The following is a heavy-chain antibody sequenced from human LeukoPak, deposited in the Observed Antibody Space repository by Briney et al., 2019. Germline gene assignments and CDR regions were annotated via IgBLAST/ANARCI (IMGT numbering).Heavy chain of an antibody. CDR1: GYTFNGYY. Sequence: GASVKVSCKASGYTFNGYYMHWVRQAPGQGLEWMGWINVNRGGTNYAQRFQGRVTMTRDTSITTAYMELSRLKSDDTAVYYCARRYCSSTSCYYFDYWGQGTLVTVSS. J-gene: IGHJ4*02. D-gene: IGHD2-2*01. CDR2: INVNRGGT. V-gene: IGHV1-2*02. CDR3: ARRYCSSTSCYYFDY.